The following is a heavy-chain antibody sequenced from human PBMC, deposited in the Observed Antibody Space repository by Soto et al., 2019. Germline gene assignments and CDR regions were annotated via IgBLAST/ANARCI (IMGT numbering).Heavy chain of an antibody. Sequence: SETLSLTCTVSGGSISSSSYYWGWIRQPPGKGLEWIGSIYYSGSTYYNPSLKSRVTISVDTSKNQFSLKLSFVTAADTAVYYCARHLAYCGGDCYPDAFDIWGQGTMVTVSS. CDR3: ARHLAYCGGDCYPDAFDI. CDR1: GGSISSSSYY. D-gene: IGHD2-21*02. J-gene: IGHJ3*02. V-gene: IGHV4-39*01. CDR2: IYYSGST.